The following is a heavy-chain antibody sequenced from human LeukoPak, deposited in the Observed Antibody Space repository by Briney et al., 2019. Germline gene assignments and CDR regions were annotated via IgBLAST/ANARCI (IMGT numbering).Heavy chain of an antibody. V-gene: IGHV3-23*01. Sequence: GGTLRLSCAASGFTFTNYAMSWVRQAPGKGLEWVSSISGSGGSTYYADSVKGRFTISRGNSKNTLDLQMNSLRAEDTAVYYCAKSGRGWYFVDYWGQGTLVTVSS. CDR1: GFTFTNYA. CDR3: AKSGRGWYFVDY. J-gene: IGHJ4*02. CDR2: ISGSGGST. D-gene: IGHD6-19*01.